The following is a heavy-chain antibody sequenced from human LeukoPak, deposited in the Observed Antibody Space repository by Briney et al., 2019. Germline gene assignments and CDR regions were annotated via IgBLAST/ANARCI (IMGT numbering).Heavy chain of an antibody. D-gene: IGHD5-12*01. CDR3: ARRGYSGYGRNSFDY. CDR1: GGSISSGSYY. Sequence: SETLSLTCTVSGGSISSGSYYWSWIRQPPGKGLEWIGYIYYSGSTNYNPSLKSRVTISVDTSKNQFSLKLSSVTAADTTVYYCARRGYSGYGRNSFDYWGQGTLVTVSS. J-gene: IGHJ4*02. V-gene: IGHV4-61*01. CDR2: IYYSGST.